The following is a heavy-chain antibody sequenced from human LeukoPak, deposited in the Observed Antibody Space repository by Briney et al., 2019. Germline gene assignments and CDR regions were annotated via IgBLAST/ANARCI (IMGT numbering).Heavy chain of an antibody. CDR1: CLTFSRYD. D-gene: IGHD5/OR15-5a*01. CDR2: ISSSGVTK. CDR3: TSHGSTYYFDY. V-gene: IGHV3-48*03. J-gene: IGHJ4*02. Sequence: LAGRSLRLSRATSCLTFSRYDYNSASQDPRKWIEWISYISSSGVTKYYADSVRGRFTVSRDNARDSPYLQMDSLRAEDTATYYCTSHGSTYYFDYCGQGTQVTVSS.